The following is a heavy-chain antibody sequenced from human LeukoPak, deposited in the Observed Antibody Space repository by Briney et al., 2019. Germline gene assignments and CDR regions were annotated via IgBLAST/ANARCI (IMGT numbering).Heavy chain of an antibody. CDR1: GYTFTGYY. Sequence: ASVKVSCKASGYTFTGYYIHWVRQAPGQGLQWMGWINSNSGDTEYAQTFQGRVTMTRDTSISTFYMDLIGLRSDDTALYCCANGRRGGYGLDVWDQGTTITVSS. J-gene: IGHJ6*02. D-gene: IGHD2-8*01. CDR3: ANGRRGGYGLDV. V-gene: IGHV1-2*02. CDR2: INSNSGDT.